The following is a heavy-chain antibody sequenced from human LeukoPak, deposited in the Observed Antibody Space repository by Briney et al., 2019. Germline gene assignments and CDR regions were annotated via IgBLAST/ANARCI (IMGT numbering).Heavy chain of an antibody. J-gene: IGHJ5*02. CDR3: ARGGYCSSTSCRLNWFDP. CDR1: GYTFTSYA. Sequence: GASVKVSCKASGYTFTSYAMNWVRQAPGQGLEWMGWTNTNTGNPTYAQGFTGRFVFSLDTSVSTAYLQISSLKAEDTAVYYCARGGYCSSTSCRLNWFDPWGQGTLVTVSS. D-gene: IGHD2-2*01. V-gene: IGHV7-4-1*02. CDR2: TNTNTGNP.